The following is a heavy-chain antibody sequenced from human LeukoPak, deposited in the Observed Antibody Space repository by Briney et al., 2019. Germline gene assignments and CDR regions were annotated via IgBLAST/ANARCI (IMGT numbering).Heavy chain of an antibody. CDR2: ISSSGSTI. D-gene: IGHD3-10*01. V-gene: IGHV3-11*01. Sequence: PGGSLRLSCAASGFTFSDYYMSWIRQAPGKGLEWVSYISSSGSTIYYADSVEGRFTISRDNAKNSLYLQMNSLRAEDTAVYYCARDSRWLFWGSGSHHYGMDVWGQGTTVTVSS. CDR1: GFTFSDYY. J-gene: IGHJ6*02. CDR3: ARDSRWLFWGSGSHHYGMDV.